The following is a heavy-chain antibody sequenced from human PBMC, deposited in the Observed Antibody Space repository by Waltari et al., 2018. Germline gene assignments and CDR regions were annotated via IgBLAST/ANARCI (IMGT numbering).Heavy chain of an antibody. Sequence: QVQLQESGPGLVKPSETLSLTCTVSGGSISSYYWSWIRQPAGKGMEWIGRIYTSGSTNYNPSLKSRVTMSVDTSRNQFSLKLSSVTAAITAVYYCAEDRGSWFGDYAFDIWGQGTMVTVSS. J-gene: IGHJ3*02. V-gene: IGHV4-4*07. CDR1: GGSISSYY. CDR2: IYTSGST. D-gene: IGHD3-10*01. CDR3: AEDRGSWFGDYAFDI.